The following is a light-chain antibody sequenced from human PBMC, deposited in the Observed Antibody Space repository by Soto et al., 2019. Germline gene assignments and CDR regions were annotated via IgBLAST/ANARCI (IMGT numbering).Light chain of an antibody. CDR1: SSDVGGYNY. CDR3: SSYTSSRSLV. CDR2: EVS. J-gene: IGLJ3*02. Sequence: QSVLTQPASVSGSLGQSVTISCTGTSSDVGGYNYVSWYQQHPGKAPKLMIYEVSNRPSGVSDRFSGSKSGNTASLTISGLQAEDEADYYCSSYTSSRSLVFGGGTKLTVL. V-gene: IGLV2-14*01.